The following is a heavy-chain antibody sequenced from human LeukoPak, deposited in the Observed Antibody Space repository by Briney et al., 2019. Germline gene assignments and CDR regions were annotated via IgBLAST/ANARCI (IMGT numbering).Heavy chain of an antibody. V-gene: IGHV4-4*07. CDR2: IYTSGST. CDR1: GGSISSYY. D-gene: IGHD2-2*01. CDR3: AREASTIVVVPAAKTHYYYYMDV. J-gene: IGHJ6*03. Sequence: PSETLSLTCTVSGGSISSYYWSWIRQPAGKGLEWIGRIYTSGSTNYNPSLKSRVTISVDKSKNQFSLKLSSVTAADTAVYFCAREASTIVVVPAAKTHYYYYMDVWGKGTTVTVSS.